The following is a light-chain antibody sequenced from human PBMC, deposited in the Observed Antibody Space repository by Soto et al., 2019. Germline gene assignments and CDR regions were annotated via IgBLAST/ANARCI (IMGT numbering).Light chain of an antibody. J-gene: IGLJ1*01. V-gene: IGLV3-21*02. CDR3: QVWDSTIDHYV. Sequence: SYELTQPPSVSVAPGQTARIPCGGDNIGSKSVYWYQQKPGQAPVLVVYDGSDRPSGIPERFSGSNSGTTATLTISRVEAGDEADYFCQVWDSTIDHYVFGAGTKVTVL. CDR1: NIGSKS. CDR2: DGS.